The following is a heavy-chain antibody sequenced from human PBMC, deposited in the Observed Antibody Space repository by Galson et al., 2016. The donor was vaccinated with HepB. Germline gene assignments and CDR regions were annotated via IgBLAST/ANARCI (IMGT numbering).Heavy chain of an antibody. Sequence: SLRLSCAASGFTFSSYSMIWVRQTPGKGLEWVSYIGSSGPVYYADSLQGRFTISRDNAKKLLYLQMNSLRDEETAVYYCARDFDGSFPNLDFWGQGTLVTVSS. CDR2: IGSSGPV. CDR1: GFTFSSYS. V-gene: IGHV3-48*02. J-gene: IGHJ4*02. CDR3: ARDFDGSFPNLDF. D-gene: IGHD5-24*01.